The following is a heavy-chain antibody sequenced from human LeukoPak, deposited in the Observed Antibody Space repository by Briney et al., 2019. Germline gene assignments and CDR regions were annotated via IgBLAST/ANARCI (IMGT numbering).Heavy chain of an antibody. Sequence: ASVKVSCKASGYTFTSYGISWVRQAPGQGLEWMGWISAYNGNTNYAQKLQGRVTITTDTSTSTAYMELRSLRPDDTAVYYCARVSRDGYNFNYWGQGTLVTVSS. CDR2: ISAYNGNT. D-gene: IGHD5-24*01. J-gene: IGHJ4*02. CDR3: ARVSRDGYNFNY. V-gene: IGHV1-18*01. CDR1: GYTFTSYG.